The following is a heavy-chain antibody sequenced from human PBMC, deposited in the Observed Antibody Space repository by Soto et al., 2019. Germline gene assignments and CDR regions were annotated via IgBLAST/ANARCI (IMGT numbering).Heavy chain of an antibody. V-gene: IGHV4-61*01. J-gene: IGHJ6*02. CDR3: ARKYEGGDFWRGCSNQVHYYGMDV. CDR2: ISXSGSL. D-gene: IGHD3-3*01. Sequence: SETLSIRGTVSGDSGSSGTYYRSWIRQPPRKGLEWIGYISXSGSLKYNHSLKSRVTMSVXXSKRXFSLRLSSMPVAHTAVYYCARKYEGGDFWRGCSNQVHYYGMDVWGQGTTVTVTS. CDR1: GDSGSSGTYY.